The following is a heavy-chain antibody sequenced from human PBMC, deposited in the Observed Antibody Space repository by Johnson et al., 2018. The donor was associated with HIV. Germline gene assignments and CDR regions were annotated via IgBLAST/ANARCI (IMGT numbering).Heavy chain of an antibody. CDR1: GFTFSSYG. Sequence: QVQLVESGGGLVQPGRSLRLSCTASGFTFSSYGMHWVRQAPGKGLEWVAFIRYDGSNKYYADSVKGRFTISRDNSKNTLYLQMNSLRAEDTAVYYCAKATTGSDAFDIWGQGTMVTVSS. CDR2: IRYDGSNK. CDR3: AKATTGSDAFDI. D-gene: IGHD1-1*01. V-gene: IGHV3-30*02. J-gene: IGHJ3*02.